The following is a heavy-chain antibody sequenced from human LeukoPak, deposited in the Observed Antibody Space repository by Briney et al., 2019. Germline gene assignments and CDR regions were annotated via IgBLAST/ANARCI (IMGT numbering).Heavy chain of an antibody. D-gene: IGHD5-18*01. V-gene: IGHV1-2*02. CDR1: GYTFIDYY. CDR2: INPNSGGA. CDR3: ARGGWSGYSYGSEPEKYFDY. J-gene: IGHJ4*02. Sequence: ASVKVSCKASGYTFIDYYMHWVRQAPGQGLEWMGWINPNSGGASYAQKFQGRVTMTRDASISTAYMELSRLRSDDTALYYCARGGWSGYSYGSEPEKYFDYWGQGTLVTVSS.